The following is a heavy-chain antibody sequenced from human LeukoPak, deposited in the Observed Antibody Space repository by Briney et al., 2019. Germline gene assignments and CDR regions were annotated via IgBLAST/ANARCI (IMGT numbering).Heavy chain of an antibody. CDR3: ARSIVDYWGYFDY. CDR1: GFTFSSYA. V-gene: IGHV3-30-3*01. Sequence: GGSLRLSCAASGFTFSSYAMHWVRQAPGKGLEWVAVISYDGSNKYYADSVKGRFTISRDNSKNTLYLQMNSLRDEDTAVYYCARSIVDYWGYFDYWGQGTLVTVSS. J-gene: IGHJ4*02. CDR2: ISYDGSNK. D-gene: IGHD7-27*01.